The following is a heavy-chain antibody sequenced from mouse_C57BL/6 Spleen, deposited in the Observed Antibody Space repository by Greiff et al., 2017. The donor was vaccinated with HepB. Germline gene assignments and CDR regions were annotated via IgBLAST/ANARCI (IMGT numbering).Heavy chain of an antibody. Sequence: VQLQQSGPELVKPGASVKISCKASGYTFTDYYMNWVKQSHGKSLEWIGDINPNNGGTSYNQKFKGKATLTVDKSSSTAYMELRSLTSEDSAVYYCARPYYSNFAWFAYWGQGTLVTVSA. J-gene: IGHJ3*01. CDR1: GYTFTDYY. CDR2: INPNNGGT. V-gene: IGHV1-26*01. D-gene: IGHD2-5*01. CDR3: ARPYYSNFAWFAY.